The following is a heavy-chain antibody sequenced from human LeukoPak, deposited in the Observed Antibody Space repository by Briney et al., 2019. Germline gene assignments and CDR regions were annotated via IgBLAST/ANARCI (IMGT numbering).Heavy chain of an antibody. J-gene: IGHJ4*02. D-gene: IGHD3-22*01. CDR2: MYTSGTT. V-gene: IGHV4-4*07. CDR3: ARYDSTGLDY. Sequence: SETLSLTCTVSGASLTSYYWSWIRQPAGKGLGWIGRMYTSGTTDYNPSLKSRVTMSVDASKNQFSLKLTSVTAADTAMYYCARYDSTGLDYWGQGTLVTVSS. CDR1: GASLTSYY.